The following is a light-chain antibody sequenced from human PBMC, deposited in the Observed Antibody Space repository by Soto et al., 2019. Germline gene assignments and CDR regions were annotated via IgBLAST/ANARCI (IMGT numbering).Light chain of an antibody. CDR1: QSVSNNY. J-gene: IGKJ5*01. CDR3: QQYGSSAPIT. Sequence: EIVSTQSPGTLSLSPGERATLSCRASQSVSNNYLAWYQQKPGQAPSLLIYDASSRATGIPDRFSGSGSGTDFTLTISRLEPEDFAMYYCQQYGSSAPITFGQGTRLEIE. CDR2: DAS. V-gene: IGKV3-20*01.